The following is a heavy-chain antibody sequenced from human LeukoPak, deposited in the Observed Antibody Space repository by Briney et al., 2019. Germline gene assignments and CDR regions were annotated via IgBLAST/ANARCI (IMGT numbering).Heavy chain of an antibody. CDR3: ASGWNYRTAFDI. CDR2: IYYSGST. D-gene: IGHD1-7*01. J-gene: IGHJ3*02. V-gene: IGHV4-59*05. CDR1: GGSISSYY. Sequence: SETLSLTCTVSGGSISSYYWSWIRQPPGKGLEWIGSIYYSGSTYYNPSLKSRVTISVDTSKNQFSLKLSSVTAADTAVYYCASGWNYRTAFDIWGQGTMVTVSS.